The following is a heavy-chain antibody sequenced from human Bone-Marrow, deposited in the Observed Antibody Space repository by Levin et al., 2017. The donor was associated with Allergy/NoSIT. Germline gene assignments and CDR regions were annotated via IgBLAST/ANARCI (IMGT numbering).Heavy chain of an antibody. Sequence: PGGSLRLSCEMSGFTLTNYWMTWVRQAPGKGLEWVANIKPDGSEEHYVDSVQGRFTISRDNAKKSLYLQMNSLRAEDTAMYYCARERIVGATDFDYWGQGTLVTVSS. D-gene: IGHD1-26*01. V-gene: IGHV3-7*01. CDR1: GFTLTNYW. CDR2: IKPDGSEE. J-gene: IGHJ4*02. CDR3: ARERIVGATDFDY.